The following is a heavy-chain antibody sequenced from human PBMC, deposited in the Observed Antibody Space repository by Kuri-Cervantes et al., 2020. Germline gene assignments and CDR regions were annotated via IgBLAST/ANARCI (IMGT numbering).Heavy chain of an antibody. CDR1: GYTFTNYY. CDR3: AKDPNRLDYDFWSGPNAFFDY. D-gene: IGHD3-3*01. Sequence: ASVKVSCKASGYTFTNYYVHWVRQAPGQGLEWMGITNPSGGSTGYAQKFQGKVTVTRDTSTSTVYMELSSLRSEDTAVYYCAKDPNRLDYDFWSGPNAFFDYWGQGTLVTVSS. J-gene: IGHJ4*02. CDR2: TNPSGGST. V-gene: IGHV1-46*01.